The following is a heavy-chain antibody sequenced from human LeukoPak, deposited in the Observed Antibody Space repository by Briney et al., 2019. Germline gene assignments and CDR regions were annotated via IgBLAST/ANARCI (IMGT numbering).Heavy chain of an antibody. J-gene: IGHJ4*02. CDR1: GYSISSGYY. V-gene: IGHV4-38-2*01. Sequence: SETLSLTCAVSGYSISSGYYWGWIRQPPGKGLEWIGSIYHSGSTYYSPSLKSRVTISVDTSKNQFSLKLSSVTAADTAVYYCARRGGAFALDCWGQGTLVTVSS. CDR2: IYHSGST. CDR3: ARRGGAFALDC. D-gene: IGHD3-10*01.